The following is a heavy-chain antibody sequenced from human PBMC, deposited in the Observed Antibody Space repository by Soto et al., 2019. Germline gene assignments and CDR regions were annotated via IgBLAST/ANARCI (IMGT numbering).Heavy chain of an antibody. J-gene: IGHJ6*02. V-gene: IGHV4-39*01. Sequence: SETLSLTCTVSGGSISSSSYYWGWIRQPPGKGLEWIGSIYYSGSTYYNPSLKSRVTISVDTSKNQFSLKLSSVTAADTAVYYCVSREYGSGIFGLRDYYGMDVWGQGTTVTVSS. CDR2: IYYSGST. D-gene: IGHD3-10*01. CDR1: GGSISSSSYY. CDR3: VSREYGSGIFGLRDYYGMDV.